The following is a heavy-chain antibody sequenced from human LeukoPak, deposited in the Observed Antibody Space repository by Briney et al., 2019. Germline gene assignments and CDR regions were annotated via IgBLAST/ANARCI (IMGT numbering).Heavy chain of an antibody. Sequence: GGSLRLSCAASGFTFSNYWMTWVRQAPGKGLEWVASIKFDGSEKYYVDSVKGRFTISRDNAKNSLYLQMNSLRAEDTALYYCARDRRVWSSADWGQGTLVTVSS. D-gene: IGHD6-25*01. V-gene: IGHV3-7*01. CDR3: ARDRRVWSSAD. CDR2: IKFDGSEK. J-gene: IGHJ4*02. CDR1: GFTFSNYW.